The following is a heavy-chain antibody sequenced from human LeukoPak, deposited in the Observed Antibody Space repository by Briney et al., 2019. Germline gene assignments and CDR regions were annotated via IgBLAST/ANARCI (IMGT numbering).Heavy chain of an antibody. J-gene: IGHJ4*02. D-gene: IGHD1-26*01. CDR2: ISGNSFHI. CDR1: GFTFSSYS. CDR3: ASGTIVGARGADN. Sequence: GGSLRLSCAASGFTFSSYSMTWVRQAPGKALEWVSSISGNSFHIFYADSVKGRFTISRDNAYKSLYLQLNSLRAEDTAVYYCASGTIVGARGADNWGQGTLVTVSS. V-gene: IGHV3-21*01.